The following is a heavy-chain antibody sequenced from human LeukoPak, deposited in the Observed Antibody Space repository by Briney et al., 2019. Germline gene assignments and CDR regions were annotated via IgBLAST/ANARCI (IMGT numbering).Heavy chain of an antibody. J-gene: IGHJ4*02. CDR1: GGSISSGGYY. CDR2: IYYSGST. CDR3: ARNTCNGGSCYQDY. D-gene: IGHD2-15*01. V-gene: IGHV4-31*03. Sequence: SETLSLTCTVSGGSISSGGYYWSWIRQHPGKGLEWIGYIYYSGSTYYNPSLKSRVTISVDTSKNQFSLKLSSVTAADTAVYYCARNTCNGGSCYQDYWGQGTLVTVSS.